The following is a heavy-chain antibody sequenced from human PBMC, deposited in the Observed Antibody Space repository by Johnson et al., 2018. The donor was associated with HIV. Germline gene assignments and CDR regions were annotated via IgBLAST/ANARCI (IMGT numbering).Heavy chain of an antibody. CDR2: IGTAGDT. D-gene: IGHD4-23*01. V-gene: IGHV3-13*01. J-gene: IGHJ3*02. Sequence: VQLVESGGALVQPGGSLRLSCAASGFTVSRYDMYWVRQATGKGLEWVSAIGTAGDTYYPGSVKGRFTISRENAKNSLYLQMNSLKTEDTAVYYCTTDLVTPHAFDIWGQGTMVTVSS. CDR1: GFTVSRYD. CDR3: TTDLVTPHAFDI.